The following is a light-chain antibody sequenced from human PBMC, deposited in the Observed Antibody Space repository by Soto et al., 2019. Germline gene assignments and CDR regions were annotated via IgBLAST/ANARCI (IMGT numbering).Light chain of an antibody. V-gene: IGLV1-40*01. CDR2: GNS. CDR3: QSYDSSLSAQWV. CDR1: SSNIGAGYD. J-gene: IGLJ3*02. Sequence: QAVVTQPPSVSGAPGQRVTISCTGSSSNIGAGYDVHWYQQLPGTAPKLLIYGNSNRPSGVPDRFSGSKSGTSASLAITGLQAEDEADYYCQSYDSSLSAQWVFGGGTKLTVL.